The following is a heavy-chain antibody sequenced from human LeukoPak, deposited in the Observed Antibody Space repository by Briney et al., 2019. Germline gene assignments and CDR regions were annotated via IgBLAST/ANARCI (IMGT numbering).Heavy chain of an antibody. Sequence: AGGSLRLSCAASGFTFSDYYMSWIRQAPGKGLEWVSYISGSGSTIYYADSVKGRFTISRDTAKNSLYLQMNSLRAEDTAVYYCARDSGSWVGSTRVDFFDYWGQGTLVTVSS. CDR1: GFTFSDYY. J-gene: IGHJ4*02. V-gene: IGHV3-11*04. CDR2: ISGSGSTI. CDR3: ARDSGSWVGSTRVDFFDY. D-gene: IGHD1-26*01.